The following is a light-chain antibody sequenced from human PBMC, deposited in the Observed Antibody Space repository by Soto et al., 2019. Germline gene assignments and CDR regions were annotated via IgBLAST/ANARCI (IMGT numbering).Light chain of an antibody. CDR1: EDISTW. V-gene: IGKV1-12*01. CDR3: QQYSHLIT. J-gene: IGKJ5*01. CDR2: AAS. Sequence: DIPMNQSPSSLSASVGDRDTITCRSSEDISTWLAWYQQKPGKAPKLLIYAASSLQSGVPSRFSGSGSGTDFTFTISSLQPEDIATYYCQQYSHLITFGQGTLLEIK.